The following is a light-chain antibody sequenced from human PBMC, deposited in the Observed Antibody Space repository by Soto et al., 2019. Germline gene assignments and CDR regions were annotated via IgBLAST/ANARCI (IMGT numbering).Light chain of an antibody. J-gene: IGKJ2*01. CDR1: QSISSW. CDR2: KAS. V-gene: IGKV1-5*03. Sequence: DIQMTQSPSTLSASVGDRVTITCRASQSISSWLAWYQQKPGKAPKLLMYKASSLASGVPSRFSGSGSGTEFTLTISSLHADDFATYYCQQYDTYSRTFGQGTKLEIK. CDR3: QQYDTYSRT.